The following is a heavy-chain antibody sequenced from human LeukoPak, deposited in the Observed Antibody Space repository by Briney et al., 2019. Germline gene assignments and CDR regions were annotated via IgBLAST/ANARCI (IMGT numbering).Heavy chain of an antibody. J-gene: IGHJ4*02. CDR3: ATATWILEPFDY. CDR1: GYTLTELS. Sequence: GASVKVSCKVSGYTLTELSMHWVRQAPGKGLEWMGGFDPEDGETIYAQKFQGRVTMTEGTSTDTAYMELSSLRSEDTAAYYCATATWILEPFDYWGQGTLVTVSS. V-gene: IGHV1-24*01. D-gene: IGHD1-1*01. CDR2: FDPEDGET.